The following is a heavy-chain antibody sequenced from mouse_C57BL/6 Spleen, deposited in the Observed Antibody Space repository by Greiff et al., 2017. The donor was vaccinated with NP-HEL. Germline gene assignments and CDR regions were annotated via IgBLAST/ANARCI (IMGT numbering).Heavy chain of an antibody. CDR2: IDPSDSYT. V-gene: IGHV1-50*01. J-gene: IGHJ4*01. D-gene: IGHD2-3*01. CDR3: ARDGLLPMDY. Sequence: LQQPGAELVKPGASVKLSCKASGYTFTSYWMQWVKQRPGQGLEWIGEIDPSDSYTNYNQKFKGKATLTVDTSSSTAYMQLSSLTSEDSAVYYCARDGLLPMDYWGQGTSVTVSS. CDR1: GYTFTSYW.